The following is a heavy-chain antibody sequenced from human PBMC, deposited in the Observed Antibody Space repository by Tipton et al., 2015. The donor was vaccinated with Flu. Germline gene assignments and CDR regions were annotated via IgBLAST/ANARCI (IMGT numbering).Heavy chain of an antibody. D-gene: IGHD1-1*01. CDR2: ISSSGNTI. Sequence: SLRLSCTASGFTFSDHYMTWIRQAPGKGLEWVSYISSSGNTIYYAASVKGRFTISRDNAKNSLYLQMNSLRVEDTAVYYCARDDNWNYGELDVWGQGTTVTVSS. V-gene: IGHV3-11*01. CDR1: GFTFSDHY. J-gene: IGHJ6*02. CDR3: ARDDNWNYGELDV.